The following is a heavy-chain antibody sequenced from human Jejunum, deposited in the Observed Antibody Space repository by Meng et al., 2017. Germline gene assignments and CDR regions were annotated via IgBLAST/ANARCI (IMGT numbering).Heavy chain of an antibody. CDR3: ARVNWTSSYWYFNL. CDR2: IYYSGST. J-gene: IGHJ2*01. D-gene: IGHD1-1*01. CDR1: GASMSSGNYY. V-gene: IGHV4-31*01. Sequence: LLESCPGLVKPSQTLSLTCTVSGASMSSGNYYWTWIRQQPGKGLEWIGYIYYSGSTYYNPSLQSLVTISIDMSENQFSLKLTSVTAADTAVYYCARVNWTSSYWYFNLWGRGTLVTVSS.